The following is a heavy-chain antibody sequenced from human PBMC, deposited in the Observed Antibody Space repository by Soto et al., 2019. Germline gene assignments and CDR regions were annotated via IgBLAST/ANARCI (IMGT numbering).Heavy chain of an antibody. Sequence: SGGSLRLSCAASGFTFSSYGMHWVRQAPGKGLEWVAVIWYDGSNKYYADSVKGRFAISRDNSKNTLYLQMNSMRAEDTAVYYCARDGDLTGYLGARGYYYYYGRDGWGQGTTVTVAS. CDR3: ARDGDLTGYLGARGYYYYYGRDG. CDR1: GFTFSSYG. D-gene: IGHD3-9*01. V-gene: IGHV3-33*01. J-gene: IGHJ6*02. CDR2: IWYDGSNK.